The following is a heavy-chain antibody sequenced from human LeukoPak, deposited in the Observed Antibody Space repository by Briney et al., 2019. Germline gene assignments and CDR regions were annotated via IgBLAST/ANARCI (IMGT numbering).Heavy chain of an antibody. D-gene: IGHD5-18*01. CDR2: IYYSGST. CDR3: ARTTEGGYTYDYFYYYYMDV. CDR1: GGAISSYY. J-gene: IGHJ6*03. V-gene: IGHV4-59*01. Sequence: SETLSLTCTVSGGAISSYYWSWIRQPPGKGLEWIGYIYYSGSTNYNPSLKSRVTISVDTSKNQFSLKLTSVTAADTAVYYCARTTEGGYTYDYFYYYYMDVWGKGTTVTISS.